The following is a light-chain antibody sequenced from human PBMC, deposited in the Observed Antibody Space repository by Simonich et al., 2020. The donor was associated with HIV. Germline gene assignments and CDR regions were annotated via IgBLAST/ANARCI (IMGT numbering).Light chain of an antibody. Sequence: SYVLTQPPSVSVAPGKTARITCGGNNIGSKSVHWYQHKPGQAPVLVVYDDSHRPSGIPERFSGSNSGNTATLTISRVEAGDDADYSCQVWDTSSDHPRVFGGGTKLTVL. CDR2: DDS. CDR1: NIGSKS. V-gene: IGLV3-21*03. CDR3: QVWDTSSDHPRV. J-gene: IGLJ2*01.